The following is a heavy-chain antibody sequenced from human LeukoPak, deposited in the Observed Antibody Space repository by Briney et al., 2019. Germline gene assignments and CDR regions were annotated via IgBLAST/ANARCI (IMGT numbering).Heavy chain of an antibody. CDR2: IYCSGST. D-gene: IGHD5-18*01. J-gene: IGHJ3*02. CDR3: ARDGGYSYGYGDAFDI. CDR1: GGSISSGGYY. Sequence: NPWETLSLTCTVSGGSISSGGYYWSWIRQPPGKGLEWIGYIYCSGSTYDKPSLKSRVTLSVDTTKNQFSLKLSSVTAADTAVYYCARDGGYSYGYGDAFDIWGQGTMVTVSS. V-gene: IGHV4-31*03.